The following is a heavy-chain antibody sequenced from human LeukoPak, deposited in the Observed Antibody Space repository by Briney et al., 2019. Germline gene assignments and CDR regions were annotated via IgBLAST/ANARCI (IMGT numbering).Heavy chain of an antibody. CDR3: AKGLSSGWLDWFDP. V-gene: IGHV3-9*03. Sequence: GRSLRLSCAASGFTFDDYAMHWVRQVPGKGLEGVSGISWNSGSIGYADSVKGRFTISRDNAKNSLYLQMNSLRAEDMALYYCAKGLSSGWLDWFDPWGQGTLVTVSS. D-gene: IGHD6-19*01. CDR1: GFTFDDYA. J-gene: IGHJ5*02. CDR2: ISWNSGSI.